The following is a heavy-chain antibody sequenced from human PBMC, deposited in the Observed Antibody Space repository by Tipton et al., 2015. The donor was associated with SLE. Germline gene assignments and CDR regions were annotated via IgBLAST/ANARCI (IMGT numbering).Heavy chain of an antibody. CDR2: MNPNSGNT. V-gene: IGHV1-8*01. D-gene: IGHD6-13*01. Sequence: QLVQSGAEVKKPGASVKVSCKASGYTFTSYDINWVRQATGQGLEWMGWMNPNSGNTGYAQKFQGRVTMTRNTSISTAYMELSSLRSEDTAVYYCARAPRIAAAGPTYYYYGMDVWGQGTTVTVSS. CDR1: GYTFTSYD. CDR3: ARAPRIAAAGPTYYYYGMDV. J-gene: IGHJ6*02.